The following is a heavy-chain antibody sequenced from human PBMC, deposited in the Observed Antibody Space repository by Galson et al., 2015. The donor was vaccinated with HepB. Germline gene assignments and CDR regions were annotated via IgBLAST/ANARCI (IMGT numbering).Heavy chain of an antibody. CDR2: IYTSGST. J-gene: IGHJ5*02. Sequence: TLSLTCTVSGGSLSSGSYYWSWIRQPAGKGLEWIGRIYTSGSTNYNPSLKSRVTISVDTSKNQFSLKLSSVTAADTAVYYCASRQPAAILRVPFDPWGQGTLVTVSS. CDR3: ASRQPAAILRVPFDP. CDR1: GGSLSSGSYY. D-gene: IGHD2-2*01. V-gene: IGHV4-61*02.